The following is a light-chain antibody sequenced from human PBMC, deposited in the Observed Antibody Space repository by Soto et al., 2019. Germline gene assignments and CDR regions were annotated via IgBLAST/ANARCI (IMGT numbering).Light chain of an antibody. Sequence: QSVLTQPPSASGTPGQGVTISCSGSSSNIGSNYVYWYQQLPGTAPKLLIYRNNQRPSGVPDRFSGSKSGTSASLAISGLRSEDEADYYCAAWDDSLSGHWVFGGGTKLTVL. CDR1: SSNIGSNY. J-gene: IGLJ3*02. V-gene: IGLV1-47*01. CDR3: AAWDDSLSGHWV. CDR2: RNN.